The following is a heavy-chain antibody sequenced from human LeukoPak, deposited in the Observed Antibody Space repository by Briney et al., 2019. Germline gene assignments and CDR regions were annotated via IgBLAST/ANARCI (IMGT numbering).Heavy chain of an antibody. CDR1: GGSVSSYY. CDR2: IYTSGSS. V-gene: IGHV4-4*07. CDR3: ARDPGYYGSGTRGAFDI. J-gene: IGHJ3*02. D-gene: IGHD3-10*01. Sequence: SETLSLTCTFSGGSVSSYYWSWIRQPAGKGLEWIGRIYTSGSSNYNPSLKSRVTMSVDTSKNQFSLKLSSVTAADTAVYYCARDPGYYGSGTRGAFDIWGQGTMVTVFS.